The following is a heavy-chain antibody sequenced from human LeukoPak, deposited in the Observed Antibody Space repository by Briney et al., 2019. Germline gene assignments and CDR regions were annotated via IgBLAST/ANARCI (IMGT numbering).Heavy chain of an antibody. Sequence: ASVKVSCKASGYTFTGYYMHWVRQAPGQGLEWMGWINPNSGGTNYAQKFQGRVTMTRDTSISTAYMELSRLRSDDTAVYYCAREYYGSGSYLSQDYWGQGTLVTVSS. CDR1: GYTFTGYY. CDR3: AREYYGSGSYLSQDY. V-gene: IGHV1-2*02. J-gene: IGHJ4*02. CDR2: INPNSGGT. D-gene: IGHD3-10*01.